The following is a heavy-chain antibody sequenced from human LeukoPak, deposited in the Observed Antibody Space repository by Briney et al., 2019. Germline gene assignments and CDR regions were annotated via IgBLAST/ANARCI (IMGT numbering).Heavy chain of an antibody. J-gene: IGHJ4*02. V-gene: IGHV3-23*01. CDR1: GFTFNSYN. D-gene: IGHD3-10*01. CDR3: AARKVRGVWFYLDY. Sequence: GGSLRLSCVASGFTFNSYNMNWVRQAPGKGLEWVSTISGSGDYTYYADSVKGRFAISTDNSKNTLYLQMNSLRVEDTAVYFCAARKVRGVWFYLDYWGQGTLVTVSS. CDR2: ISGSGDYT.